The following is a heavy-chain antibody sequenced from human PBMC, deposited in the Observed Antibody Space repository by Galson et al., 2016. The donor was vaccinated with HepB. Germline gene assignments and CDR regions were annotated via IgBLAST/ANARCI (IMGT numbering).Heavy chain of an antibody. CDR2: ISYDGSHT. D-gene: IGHD2-21*01. CDR3: ARDWGFCGGVTCNRLDY. V-gene: IGHV3-30*03. CDR1: GFDFSSYG. J-gene: IGHJ4*02. Sequence: SLRLSCATSGFDFSSYGLHWVRQAPGMGLQWVAVISYDGSHTFYADSVKGRFTISRDNSNNSLCLQMTSLRPEDTAMYYCARDWGFCGGVTCNRLDYWGQGALVTVSS.